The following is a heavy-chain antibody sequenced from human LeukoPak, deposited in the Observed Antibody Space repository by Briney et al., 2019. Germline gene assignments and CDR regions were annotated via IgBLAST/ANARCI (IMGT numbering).Heavy chain of an antibody. CDR3: ARGAGSYGYFDY. CDR1: GGTFSSYA. CDR2: IIPIFGTA. Sequence: SVKVSCKASGGTFSSYAISWVRQAPGQGLERMGGIIPIFGTANYAQKFQGRVTITADESTSTAYMELSSLRSEDTAVYYCARGAGSYGYFDYWGQGTLVTVSS. D-gene: IGHD1-26*01. J-gene: IGHJ4*02. V-gene: IGHV1-69*13.